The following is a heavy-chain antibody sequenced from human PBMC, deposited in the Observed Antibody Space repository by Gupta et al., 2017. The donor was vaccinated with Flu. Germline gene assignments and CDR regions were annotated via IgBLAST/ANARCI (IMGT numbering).Heavy chain of an antibody. V-gene: IGHV3-33*01. CDR1: EFTFSNYA. D-gene: IGHD6-19*01. Sequence: QVQLVESGGGVVQPGRSLRLSCAASEFTFSNYAMHWVRQAPGKGLEWVAMIWYDGSNKYDLDSVKGRFTISRDNSKNTLYLQMNSLRADDTAVYYWARDPPGGGWSFDYWGQGTLVTVSS. J-gene: IGHJ4*02. CDR2: IWYDGSNK. CDR3: ARDPPGGGWSFDY.